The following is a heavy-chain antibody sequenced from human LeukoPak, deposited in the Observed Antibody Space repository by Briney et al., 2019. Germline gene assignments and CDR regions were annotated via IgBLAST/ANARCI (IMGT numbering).Heavy chain of an antibody. V-gene: IGHV3-53*01. CDR1: GFTVSSNY. CDR3: ASSPGSSSPFDI. J-gene: IGHJ3*02. Sequence: GGSLRLSCAASGFTVSSNYMSWVRQAPGKGLEWVSVIYSGGSTYYADSVKGRFTISRDNSKNTLYLQMNSLRAEDTAVYYCASSPGSSSPFDIWGQGTMVTVSS. D-gene: IGHD6-13*01. CDR2: IYSGGST.